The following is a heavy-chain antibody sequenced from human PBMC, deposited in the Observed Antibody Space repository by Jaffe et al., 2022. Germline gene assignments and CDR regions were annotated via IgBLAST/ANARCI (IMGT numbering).Heavy chain of an antibody. Sequence: QVQLQESGPGLVKPSETLSLTCTVSGGSISSYYWSWIRQPPGKGLEWIGYIYYSGSTNYNPSLKSRVTISVDTSKNQFSLKLSSVTAADTAVYYCARLTTVTTGAFDIWGQGTMVTVSS. CDR1: GGSISSYY. V-gene: IGHV4-59*01. J-gene: IGHJ3*02. D-gene: IGHD4-17*01. CDR3: ARLTTVTTGAFDI. CDR2: IYYSGST.